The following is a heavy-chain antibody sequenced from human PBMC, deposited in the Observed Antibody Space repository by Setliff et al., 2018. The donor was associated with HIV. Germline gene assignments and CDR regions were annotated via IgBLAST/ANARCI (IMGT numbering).Heavy chain of an antibody. Sequence: ASVKVSCKVSGFTLREVSMHWVRQAPAKGLGWMGYFDPEDGETVYALKFRGRVTMTEDTSTDTAYMELSGLRSEDTAVYYCAIDMVGGWLRPMPDFWGQGALVTVSS. CDR3: AIDMVGGWLRPMPDF. D-gene: IGHD2-2*01. J-gene: IGHJ4*02. CDR1: GFTLREVS. CDR2: FDPEDGET. V-gene: IGHV1-24*01.